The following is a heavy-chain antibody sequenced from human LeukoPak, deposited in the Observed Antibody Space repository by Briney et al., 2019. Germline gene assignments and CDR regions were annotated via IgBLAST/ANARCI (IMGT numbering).Heavy chain of an antibody. J-gene: IGHJ6*02. CDR1: GLTFSSYW. CDR3: ARGMSGYYGMDV. CDR2: IKSDGSN. Sequence: GGSLRLSCAASGLTFSSYWMHWVRQAPGKGLVWVSRIKSDGSNYYADSVKGRFTIFRDNAKSTLYLQMNSLRAEDTAVYYCARGMSGYYGMDVWGQGTTVTVSS. V-gene: IGHV3-74*01.